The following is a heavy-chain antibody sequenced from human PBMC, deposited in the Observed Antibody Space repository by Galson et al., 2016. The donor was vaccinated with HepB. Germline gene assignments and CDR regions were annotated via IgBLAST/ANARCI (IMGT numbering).Heavy chain of an antibody. J-gene: IGHJ4*02. V-gene: IGHV3-30*18. Sequence: SLRLSCAASGFTFNKYGMHWVRQAPDKGLEWVAVISYDGRNEYYGDSVKGRFTVSRDNSKNTVYLQMNSLRGEDMAVYYCAKGWVEWLVQDHFDHWGQGILVTVSP. CDR1: GFTFNKYG. CDR3: AKGWVEWLVQDHFDH. D-gene: IGHD3-3*01. CDR2: ISYDGRNE.